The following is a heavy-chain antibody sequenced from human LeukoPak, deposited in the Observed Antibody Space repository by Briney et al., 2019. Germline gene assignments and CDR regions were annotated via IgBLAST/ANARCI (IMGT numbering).Heavy chain of an antibody. D-gene: IGHD1-26*01. CDR2: INHSGST. Sequence: SETLSLTCAVYGGSFSGYYWSWIRQPPGKGLEWIGEINHSGSTNYNPPLKSRVTISIDTSKNQFSLRLSSVTAADTAVYYCARDGRFPPEPLPRYFDYWGQGTLVTVSS. CDR3: ARDGRFPPEPLPRYFDY. CDR1: GGSFSGYY. V-gene: IGHV4-34*01. J-gene: IGHJ4*02.